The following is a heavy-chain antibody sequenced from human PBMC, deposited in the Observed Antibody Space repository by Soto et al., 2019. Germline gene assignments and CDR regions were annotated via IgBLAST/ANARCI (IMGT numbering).Heavy chain of an antibody. CDR1: GFTFSTSA. D-gene: IGHD2-15*01. CDR2: IDVGSGNA. CDR3: ARGMVADTLDY. Sequence: GASVKVSCKTSGFTFSTSAVHWVQQARGHRLQWIGWIDVGSGNANYAQMLQERVTISRDMSTSTAYMELRSLRSDDTAVYYCARGMVADTLDYWGQGTLVTSPQ. J-gene: IGHJ4*02. V-gene: IGHV1-58*01.